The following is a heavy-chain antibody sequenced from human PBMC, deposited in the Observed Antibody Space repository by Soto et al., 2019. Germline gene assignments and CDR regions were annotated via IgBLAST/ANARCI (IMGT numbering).Heavy chain of an antibody. CDR1: GFTFNTYG. Sequence: QVQLVASGGGAVQPGRSLRLSWAASGFTFNTYGMHWVRQAPGKCLEWVAVIWYDGSNEFCAGSVKGRSTITRENYNNTRYLQRNNLRDEDRAIYYWARDHVTAWAGPIDFWGKGTLVTVSS. D-gene: IGHD2-21*02. CDR3: ARDHVTAWAGPIDF. J-gene: IGHJ4*02. CDR2: IWYDGSNE. V-gene: IGHV3-33*01.